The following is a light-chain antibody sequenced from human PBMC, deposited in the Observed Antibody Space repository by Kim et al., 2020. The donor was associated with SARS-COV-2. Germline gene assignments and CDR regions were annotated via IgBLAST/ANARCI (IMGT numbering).Light chain of an antibody. CDR2: DVS. CDR1: SSDVGAYDY. J-gene: IGLJ3*02. CDR3: SSHTSRSIHWV. V-gene: IGLV2-14*03. Sequence: QSALTQPASVSGSPGQSITFTCTGTSSDVGAYDYVSWYQQHPGNVPKLIIYDVSNRPSGVSNRFSGSKSGNTASLTISGLQAEDEADYYCSSHTSRSIHWVFGGGTKLTVL.